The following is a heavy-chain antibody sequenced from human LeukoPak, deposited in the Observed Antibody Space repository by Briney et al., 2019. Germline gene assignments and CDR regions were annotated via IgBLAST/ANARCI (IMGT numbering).Heavy chain of an antibody. V-gene: IGHV3-7*01. CDR1: GFTFSSYW. Sequence: PGGSLRLSCAASGFTFSSYWMSWVRQAPGKGLEWVANIKQDGSEKYYVDSVKGRFTISRDNAKDSLSVHMNSLRAEDTAVYYCARDGYCSGGSCYSGYYWGQGTLVTVSS. CDR3: ARDGYCSGGSCYSGYY. CDR2: IKQDGSEK. J-gene: IGHJ4*02. D-gene: IGHD2-15*01.